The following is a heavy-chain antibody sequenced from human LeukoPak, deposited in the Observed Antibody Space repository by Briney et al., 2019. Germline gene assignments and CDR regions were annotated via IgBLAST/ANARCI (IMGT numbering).Heavy chain of an antibody. CDR2: ISSSATT. V-gene: IGHV4-4*07. J-gene: IGHJ4*02. CDR1: GGSISSFY. CDR3: ARDSGSGWYDY. D-gene: IGHD6-19*01. Sequence: PSEALSLTCTVSGGSISSFYWSWIRQPAEKGLEWIGRISSSATTNYSPSLKDRLTMSVDTSKNQFSLKLRYVTAADTAVYYCARDSGSGWYDYWGQGTLVTVSS.